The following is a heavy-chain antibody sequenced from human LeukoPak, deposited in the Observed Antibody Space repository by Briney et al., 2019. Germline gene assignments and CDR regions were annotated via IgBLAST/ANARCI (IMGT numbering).Heavy chain of an antibody. CDR2: INHGGST. CDR3: ARAYGRVVNFDY. CDR1: GGSFSGYY. Sequence: SETLSLTCAVYGGSFSGYYWSWIRQPPGKGLEWIGEINHGGSTNYNPSLKSRVTISVDTSKNQFSLKLSSVTAADTAVYYCARAYGRVVNFDYWGRGTLVTVSP. D-gene: IGHD4-17*01. V-gene: IGHV4-34*01. J-gene: IGHJ4*02.